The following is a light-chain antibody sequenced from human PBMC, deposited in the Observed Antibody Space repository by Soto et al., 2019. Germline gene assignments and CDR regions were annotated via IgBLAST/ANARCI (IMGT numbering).Light chain of an antibody. CDR1: TSNIGSKT. J-gene: IGLJ2*01. Sequence: QSVLTQPPSASGTPGQRVTISCSGSTSNIGSKTVSWYQQLPGSAPGVLIYNNNERPSGVPDRFSGSKSGTSASLAISGLQSEDEADYYCATWDDSLPAVFGGGTKVTVL. CDR2: NNN. CDR3: ATWDDSLPAV. V-gene: IGLV1-44*01.